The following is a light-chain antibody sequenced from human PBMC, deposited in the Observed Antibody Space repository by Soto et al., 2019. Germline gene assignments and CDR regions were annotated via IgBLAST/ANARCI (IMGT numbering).Light chain of an antibody. CDR2: GAS. Sequence: EIVLTQSPGTLSLSPGERATLSCRASQSVSSSYLAWYQQKPGQAPRLLIYGASSRATGIPDRFSGSGSGTDFTLTISRLEPEDFAVHYCQQYGNSLTFGGGTKVDIK. CDR1: QSVSSSY. V-gene: IGKV3-20*01. J-gene: IGKJ4*01. CDR3: QQYGNSLT.